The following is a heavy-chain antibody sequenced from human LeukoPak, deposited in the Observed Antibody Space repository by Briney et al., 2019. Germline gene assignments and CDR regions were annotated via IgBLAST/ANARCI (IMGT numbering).Heavy chain of an antibody. J-gene: IGHJ4*02. V-gene: IGHV3-7*01. CDR1: GFIFTNYW. CDR3: VRDSGLFRFDN. CDR2: IRGDGSAT. Sequence: AGGSLRLSCAASGFIFTNYWMTWVRQAPGKGLEWVAHIRGDGSATDYVDSVRGRFTISRDNAKSSLSLQMNSLRVEDPAVYYCVRDSGLFRFDNWGQGTLVTV. D-gene: IGHD3-22*01.